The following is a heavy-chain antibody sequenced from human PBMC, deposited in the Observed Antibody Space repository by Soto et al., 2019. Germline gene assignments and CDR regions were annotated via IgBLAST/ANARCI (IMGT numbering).Heavy chain of an antibody. V-gene: IGHV1-46*01. Sequence: ALGKVCGEASGAALTSKDIPRSRQPLRKGPEWRGQIHLSGGSTSYAQKFQGRVTMTRDTSTSTVYMELSSLRSEDTAVYYCARRPSALCAFGPSLCWGQ. CDR1: GAALTSKD. D-gene: IGHD2-2*01. CDR2: IHLSGGST. CDR3: ARRPSALCAFGPSLC. J-gene: IGHJ1*01.